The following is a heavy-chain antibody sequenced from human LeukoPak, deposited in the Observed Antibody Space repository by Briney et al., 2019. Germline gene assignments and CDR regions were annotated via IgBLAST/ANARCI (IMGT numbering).Heavy chain of an antibody. Sequence: GGSLRLSCVPSRFTFSRYWMSWVRPAPGKGVECVANINEDGSEEYYVHSVRGQFTIDRDNAKNSLYLQMNSLRAEDTAVYYCARAGDGTAARDYWGQGTLVTVSS. D-gene: IGHD2-15*01. CDR1: RFTFSRYW. J-gene: IGHJ4*02. V-gene: IGHV3-7*01. CDR2: INEDGSEE. CDR3: ARAGDGTAARDY.